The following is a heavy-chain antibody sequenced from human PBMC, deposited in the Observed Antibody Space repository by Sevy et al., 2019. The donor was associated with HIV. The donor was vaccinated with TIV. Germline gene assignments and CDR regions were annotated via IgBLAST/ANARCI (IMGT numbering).Heavy chain of an antibody. V-gene: IGHV3-23*01. D-gene: IGHD2-15*01. CDR2: ISGGGGTT. CDR3: AKAYCGGGGCYSNFDY. CDR1: RFTFRDYA. Sequence: GGSLRLSCTASRFTFRDYAMTWVRQAPGKGLEWVSTISGGGGTTDYTDSVKGRFTISRDNSENILYLHMNSLRAEDTAVYYCAKAYCGGGGCYSNFDYWGQGTLVTVSS. J-gene: IGHJ4*02.